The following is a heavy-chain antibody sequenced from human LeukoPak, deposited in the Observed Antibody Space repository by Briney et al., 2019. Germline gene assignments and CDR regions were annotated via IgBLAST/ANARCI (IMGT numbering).Heavy chain of an antibody. V-gene: IGHV4-30-4*01. CDR3: ASLSSLGVDLDS. D-gene: IGHD3-10*01. Sequence: SETLSLTCTVSGGAITDGNHYWSWIRQRPGGGLEWIGYIHHSGSTDYIVSLRSRLTMSLDRSKSQFSLRLTSVTAADTAVYYCASLSSLGVDLDSWGQGTLVTVSS. J-gene: IGHJ4*02. CDR2: IHHSGST. CDR1: GGAITDGNHY.